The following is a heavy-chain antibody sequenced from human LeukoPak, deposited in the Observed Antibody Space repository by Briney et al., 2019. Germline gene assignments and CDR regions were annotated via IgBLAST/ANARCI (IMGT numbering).Heavy chain of an antibody. CDR2: IYSGGST. CDR1: GFNVSGNY. D-gene: IGHD3-16*01. J-gene: IGHJ6*02. CDR3: ATNSYADAWGSYRRAYYYGMDV. V-gene: IGHV3-53*04. Sequence: GGSLRLSCAASGFNVSGNYMSWVRQAPGKGLEWVSVIYSGGSTNYADSVKGRFTISRHNSKNTLYLQMNSLRAEDTAVYYCATNSYADAWGSYRRAYYYGMDVWGQGTTVTVSS.